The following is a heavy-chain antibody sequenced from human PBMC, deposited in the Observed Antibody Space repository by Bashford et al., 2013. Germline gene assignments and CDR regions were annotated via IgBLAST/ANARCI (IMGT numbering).Heavy chain of an antibody. V-gene: IGHV5-51*01. CDR3: ARVLGSDYYYYGMDV. Sequence: WVRQMPGKGLEWMGIIYPSDSDTKYSPSFQGQVTISADKSISTAYLQWSSLKASDTAMYYCARVLGSDYYYYGMDVWGQGTTVTVSS. D-gene: IGHD3-10*01. CDR2: IYPSDSDT. J-gene: IGHJ6*02.